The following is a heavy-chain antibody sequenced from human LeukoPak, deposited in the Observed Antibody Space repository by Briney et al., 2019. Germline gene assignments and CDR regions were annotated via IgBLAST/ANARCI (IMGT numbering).Heavy chain of an antibody. D-gene: IGHD5-24*01. V-gene: IGHV3-7*05. CDR3: ARGQMAGY. CDR2: IKPDGSEK. CDR1: GFPFSSYW. Sequence: GGSLRLSCAASGFPFSSYWMSWVRQAPGKGPEWVANIKPDGSEKSYVDSVKGRFTISRDNAKNSLYLQMNSLGAEDTAVYYCARGQMAGYWGQGTLVTVSS. J-gene: IGHJ4*02.